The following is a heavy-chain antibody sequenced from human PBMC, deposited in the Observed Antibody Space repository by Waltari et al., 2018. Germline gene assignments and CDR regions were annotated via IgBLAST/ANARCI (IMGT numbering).Heavy chain of an antibody. CDR2: MSANADTI. J-gene: IGHJ4*02. Sequence: EVQLVESGGGLVQPGGSLRLSCAASGFSFSSYEMNWVRQAPGKGPEWISHMSANADTIYTADSVKGRFSIFRDNVKNTLYLQMNSVRAEDTAVYYCASSRWYYFDYWGQGIIITVSS. CDR1: GFSFSSYE. CDR3: ASSRWYYFDY. D-gene: IGHD6-13*01. V-gene: IGHV3-48*03.